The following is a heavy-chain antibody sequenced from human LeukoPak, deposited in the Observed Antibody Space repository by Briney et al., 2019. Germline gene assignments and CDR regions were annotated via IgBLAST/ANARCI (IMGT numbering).Heavy chain of an antibody. CDR3: ANENRGGSSWYSLAS. J-gene: IGHJ5*02. CDR1: GEPVTFHY. CDR2: INHSGSS. Sequence: SETLSLTCGAVGEPVTFHYWSWIRQPPGKGLEWIAEINHSGSSNYNPSLKSRVTISVQKSKNQFSLKLTSVTAADTAVYYCANENRGGSSWYSLASWGQGVLVTVSS. D-gene: IGHD6-13*01. V-gene: IGHV4-34*01.